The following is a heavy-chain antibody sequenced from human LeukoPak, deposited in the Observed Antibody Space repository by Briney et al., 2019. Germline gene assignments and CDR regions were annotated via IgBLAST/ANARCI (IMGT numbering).Heavy chain of an antibody. J-gene: IGHJ4*02. CDR1: GGSISSSNW. CDR2: TYRSGST. V-gene: IGHV4-4*02. D-gene: IGHD4-17*01. Sequence: SETLSLTCAVSGGSISSSNWWSWVRQPPGKGLEWFGETYRSGSTNYNPPLKSRVTISVDKSKNQFSLQLSSVTAADTAIYYCARGGDGEDVFDYWGQGTLVTVSS. CDR3: ARGGDGEDVFDY.